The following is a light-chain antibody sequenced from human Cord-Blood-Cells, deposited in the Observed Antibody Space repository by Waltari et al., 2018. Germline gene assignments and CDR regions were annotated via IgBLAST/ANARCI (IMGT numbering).Light chain of an antibody. V-gene: IGKV3-15*01. Sequence: EIVMPQSPATLSVSPGERATLSCRASQSVSSNLAWYQQKPGQAPRLLIYGASTRATGSPARFSGSGSGTEFTLTISSLQSEDFAVYYCQQYNNWPPSTFGQGTKLEIK. CDR1: QSVSSN. CDR3: QQYNNWPPST. J-gene: IGKJ2*01. CDR2: GAS.